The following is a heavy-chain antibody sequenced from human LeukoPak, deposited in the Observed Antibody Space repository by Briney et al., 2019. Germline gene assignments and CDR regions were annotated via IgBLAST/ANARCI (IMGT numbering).Heavy chain of an antibody. Sequence: SETLSLTCAVYGGSFSGYYWSWIRQPPGRGLEWIGEINHSGSTYYNPSLKSRVTISVDTSKNQFSLKLSSVTAADTAVYYCARCPVRTPNWFDPWGQGTLVTVSS. CDR1: GGSFSGYY. V-gene: IGHV4-34*01. J-gene: IGHJ5*02. D-gene: IGHD1-1*01. CDR3: ARCPVRTPNWFDP. CDR2: INHSGST.